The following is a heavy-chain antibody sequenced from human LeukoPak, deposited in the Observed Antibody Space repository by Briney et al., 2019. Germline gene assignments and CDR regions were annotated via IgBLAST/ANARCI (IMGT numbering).Heavy chain of an antibody. CDR1: GYTFTSYG. V-gene: IGHV1-18*01. D-gene: IGHD3-16*02. Sequence: ASVKVSCKASGYTFTSYGISWVRQAPGQGLEWMGWISAYNGNTNYAQKLQGRVTMTTDTSTSTAYMELRSLRSDDTAVYYCARATMITFGGVIVRGYYGMDVWGQGTTVTVPS. J-gene: IGHJ6*02. CDR2: ISAYNGNT. CDR3: ARATMITFGGVIVRGYYGMDV.